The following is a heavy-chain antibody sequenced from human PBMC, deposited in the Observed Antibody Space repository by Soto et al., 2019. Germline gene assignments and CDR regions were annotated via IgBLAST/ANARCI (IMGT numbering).Heavy chain of an antibody. CDR3: ARGFVETAMAFDY. V-gene: IGHV4-31*03. J-gene: IGHJ4*02. CDR1: GASINSGGYF. CDR2: IHHSGST. Sequence: QVQLQESGPGLVKPSQTLSLACSVSGASINSGGYFWSWIRQLPGKGLEWIGYIHHSGSTYYNPSLKSRVVMAMDTSKNDFYLKLSSVTAADTAVFYCARGFVETAMAFDYWGQGALVTVSS. D-gene: IGHD5-18*01.